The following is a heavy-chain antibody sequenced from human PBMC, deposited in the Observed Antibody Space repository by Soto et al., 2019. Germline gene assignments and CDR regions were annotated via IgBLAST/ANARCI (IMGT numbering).Heavy chain of an antibody. V-gene: IGHV3-30*18. CDR2: ISYDGSNK. Sequence: QVQLVESGGGVVQPGRSLRLSCAASGFTFSSYGMHWVRQAPGEGLEWVAVISYDGSNKYYADSVKGRFTISRDNSKNTLYLQMNSLRAEDTAVYYCAKDRYDSSGYYFDYWGQGTLVTVSS. J-gene: IGHJ4*02. CDR3: AKDRYDSSGYYFDY. CDR1: GFTFSSYG. D-gene: IGHD3-22*01.